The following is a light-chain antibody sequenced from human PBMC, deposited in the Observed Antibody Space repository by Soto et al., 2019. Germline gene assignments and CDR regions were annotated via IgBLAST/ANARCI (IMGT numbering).Light chain of an antibody. CDR1: QSVSIN. CDR3: QQCKDWSLT. J-gene: IGKJ4*01. CDR2: GAS. Sequence: EIVEIKCPATLSVSPGERSTLSCRASQSVSINLAWFQQKPGQAPRLLIYGASTRATGIPARFSGSGSGTEFTLTISSLQSEDFAVYYCQQCKDWSLTFGGGTKVDIK. V-gene: IGKV3-15*01.